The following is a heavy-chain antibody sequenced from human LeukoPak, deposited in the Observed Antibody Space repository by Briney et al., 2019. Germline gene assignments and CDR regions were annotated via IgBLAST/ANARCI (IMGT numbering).Heavy chain of an antibody. CDR3: ARDRDYYGMDV. D-gene: IGHD3-10*01. V-gene: IGHV1-69*13. CDR1: GGTFSSYA. Sequence: ASVKVSCKASGGTFSSYAISWVRQAPGQGLEWMGGIIPIFGAANYARKFQGRVTITADESTSTAYMELSSLRSEDTAVYYCARDRDYYGMDVWGQGTTVTVSS. CDR2: IIPIFGAA. J-gene: IGHJ6*02.